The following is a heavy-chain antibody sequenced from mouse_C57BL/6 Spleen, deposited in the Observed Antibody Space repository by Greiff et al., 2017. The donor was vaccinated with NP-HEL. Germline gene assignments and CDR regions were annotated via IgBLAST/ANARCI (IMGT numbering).Heavy chain of an antibody. CDR3: ARAYYYGSSHYYAMDY. V-gene: IGHV5-12*01. Sequence: EVQRVESGGGLVQPGGSLKLSCAASGFTFSDYYMYWVRQTPEKRLEWVAYISNGGGSTYSPDTVKGRFNISRDNAKNTLYLQMSRLKSEDTAMYYCARAYYYGSSHYYAMDYWGQGTSVTVSS. D-gene: IGHD1-1*01. CDR2: ISNGGGST. J-gene: IGHJ4*01. CDR1: GFTFSDYY.